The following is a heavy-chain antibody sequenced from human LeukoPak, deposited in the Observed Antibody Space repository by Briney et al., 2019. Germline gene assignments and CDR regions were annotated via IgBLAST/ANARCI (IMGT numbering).Heavy chain of an antibody. Sequence: ASVKVSCKASGYTFTGYYMHWVRQAPGQGLEWMGWINPNRGGTNYAQKFQGRVTMTRDTSISTAYMELSRLRSDDTAVYYCARALVVVAAVDPWGQGTLVTVSS. V-gene: IGHV1-2*02. CDR1: GYTFTGYY. CDR3: ARALVVVAAVDP. CDR2: INPNRGGT. J-gene: IGHJ5*02. D-gene: IGHD2-15*01.